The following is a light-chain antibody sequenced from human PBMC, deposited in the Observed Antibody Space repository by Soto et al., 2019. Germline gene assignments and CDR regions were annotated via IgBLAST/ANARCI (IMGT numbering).Light chain of an antibody. V-gene: IGLV2-14*01. CDR1: SSDVGGYNY. CDR3: GSYTSSSTL. J-gene: IGLJ2*01. CDR2: EVS. Sequence: QSALTQPASVSGSPGQSITISCTGTSSDVGGYNYVSWYQQHPGKAPKLMSYEVSNRPSGASYHFSGSKSGNTSTLIFSGLQADDEDDYYCGSYTSSSTLFCGGTKLTVL.